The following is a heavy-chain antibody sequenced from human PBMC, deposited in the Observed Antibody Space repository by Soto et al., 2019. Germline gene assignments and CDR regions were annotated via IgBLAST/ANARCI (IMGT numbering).Heavy chain of an antibody. J-gene: IGHJ5*02. CDR2: IYYSGTT. V-gene: IGHV4-31*02. CDR3: ARGQEYTSGVWFDP. D-gene: IGHD6-19*01. CDR1: GDSISSGDFY. Sequence: HVQLQESGPGLVKPSQTLSLTCTVSGDSISSGDFYWSWIRQHPGTGLEWIGYIYYSGTTYYSPSHQSRVTMSVDRSKNQFSLRLSSVTAADTAVYYCARGQEYTSGVWFDPWGQGTLVTVSS.